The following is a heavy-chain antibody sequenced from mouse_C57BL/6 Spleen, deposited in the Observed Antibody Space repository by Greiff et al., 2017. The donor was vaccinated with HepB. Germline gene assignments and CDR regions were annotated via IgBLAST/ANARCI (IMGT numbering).Heavy chain of an antibody. V-gene: IGHV1-53*01. Sequence: QVQLQQPGTELVKPGASVKLSCKASGYTFTSYWMHWVKQRPGQGLEWIGNINPSNGSTNYNEKFKSKATLTVDKSSSTAYMLLSSLTSEDSAVYYGSYDYASYAMDYWGQGTSVTVSS. CDR3: SYDYASYAMDY. CDR2: INPSNGST. CDR1: GYTFTSYW. D-gene: IGHD2-4*01. J-gene: IGHJ4*01.